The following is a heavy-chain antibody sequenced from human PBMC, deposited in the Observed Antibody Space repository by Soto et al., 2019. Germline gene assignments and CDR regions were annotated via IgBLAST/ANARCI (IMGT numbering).Heavy chain of an antibody. V-gene: IGHV3-48*02. CDR3: AATEVSSGYSVPGIFDY. CDR1: GFTFSSYS. CDR2: ISSSSSTI. Sequence: PGGSLRLSCAASGFTFSSYSMNWVRQAPGKGLEWVSYISSSSSTIYYADSVKGRFTISRDNAKNSLYLQMNSLRDEDTAVYYCAATEVSSGYSVPGIFDYWGQGTLVTVSS. D-gene: IGHD3-22*01. J-gene: IGHJ4*02.